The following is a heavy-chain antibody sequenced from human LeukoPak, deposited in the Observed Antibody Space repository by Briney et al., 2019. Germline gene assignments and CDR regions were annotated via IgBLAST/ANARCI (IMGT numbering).Heavy chain of an antibody. J-gene: IGHJ4*02. CDR2: MNPNSGNA. V-gene: IGHV1-8*01. Sequence: ASVKVSCEASGYTFSNHDISWVRQATGQGLEWMGWMNPNSGNAGSAEKFQGRVTMTRNTSITTAYMELSSLSSEDSAVYYCARVGEYAATTDYFDYWGQGTLVTVSS. D-gene: IGHD2-8*01. CDR1: GYTFSNHD. CDR3: ARVGEYAATTDYFDY.